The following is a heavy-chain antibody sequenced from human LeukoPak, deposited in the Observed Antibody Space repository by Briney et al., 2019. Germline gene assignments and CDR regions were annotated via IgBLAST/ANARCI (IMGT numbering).Heavy chain of an antibody. J-gene: IGHJ5*02. D-gene: IGHD1-1*01. V-gene: IGHV4-59*01. CDR2: IYYTGDT. Sequence: SETLSLTCTVSGGSISNYYWNWIRQPPGKGLEWIGYIYYTGDTNYNPSLKSRVTISVDTSKNQFSLKLSSVTAADTAVYYCARDRLQLQSWGQGTLVTVSS. CDR1: GGSISNYY. CDR3: ARDRLQLQS.